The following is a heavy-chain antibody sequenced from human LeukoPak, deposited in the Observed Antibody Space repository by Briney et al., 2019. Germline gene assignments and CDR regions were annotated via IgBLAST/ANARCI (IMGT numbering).Heavy chain of an antibody. J-gene: IGHJ4*02. Sequence: XXRQAPGQGREYMGIIDPSVGSTSYAQKFQGRVTMTRDTSASTVYMELSSLTSEDTAVYYCASRARSGDYWGQGTLVTVSS. CDR3: ASRARSGDY. V-gene: IGHV1-46*01. CDR2: IDPSVGST. D-gene: IGHD6-6*01.